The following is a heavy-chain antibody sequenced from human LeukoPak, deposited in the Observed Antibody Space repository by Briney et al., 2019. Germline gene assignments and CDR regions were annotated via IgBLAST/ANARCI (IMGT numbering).Heavy chain of an antibody. V-gene: IGHV4-39*01. D-gene: IGHD3-9*01. Sequence: SETLSLTCTVSGGSISSSSYYWGWIRQPPGKGLEWIGSIYYSGSTYYNPSLKSRVTISVDTSKNQFSLKLSSLTAADTAVYYCARSLRYFDWLSWYFDLWGRGTLVTVSS. CDR3: ARSLRYFDWLSWYFDL. CDR2: IYYSGST. J-gene: IGHJ2*01. CDR1: GGSISSSSYY.